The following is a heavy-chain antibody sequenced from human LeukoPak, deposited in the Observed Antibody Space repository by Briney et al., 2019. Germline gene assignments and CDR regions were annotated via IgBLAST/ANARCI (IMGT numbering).Heavy chain of an antibody. CDR3: ARDSSPGYYDYVWGTYPRY. CDR1: GFTFSAYN. CDR2: INKDESEK. Sequence: GGSLRLSCEASGFTFSAYNMNWVRQAPGKGLEWVANINKDESEKYYVDSVKGRFIISRDNAQSSLYLQMNNLRAEDTAVYYCARDSSPGYYDYVWGTYPRYWGQGTLVTVSS. D-gene: IGHD3-16*02. J-gene: IGHJ4*02. V-gene: IGHV3-7*05.